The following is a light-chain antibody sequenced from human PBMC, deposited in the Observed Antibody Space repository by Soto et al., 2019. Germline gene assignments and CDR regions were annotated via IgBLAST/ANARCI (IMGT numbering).Light chain of an antibody. CDR2: DAS. J-gene: IGKJ2*01. V-gene: IGKV3-11*01. CDR1: QSVSSY. Sequence: EIVLTQSPATLSLSPGERATLSCRASQSVSSYLAWYQQKPGQAPRLLIYDASNRATGIPARFSGSGSGTDFTLTISSLQSEDFAVYYCQQYSDGPYTFGQGTK. CDR3: QQYSDGPYT.